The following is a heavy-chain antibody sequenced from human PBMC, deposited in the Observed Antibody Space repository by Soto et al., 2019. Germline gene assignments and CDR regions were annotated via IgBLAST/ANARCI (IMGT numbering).Heavy chain of an antibody. CDR3: ARERGRGGGNPHYFDY. CDR1: GGSISSGGYY. V-gene: IGHV4-31*03. CDR2: IYYSGST. Sequence: QVQLQESGPGLVKPSQTLSLTCTVSGGSISSGGYYWSWIRQHPGKGLEWIGYIYYSGSTYYNPSLKSRVTISVDTSKNQFALKLSSVTAADTAVYYCARERGRGGGNPHYFDYWGQGTLVTVSS. D-gene: IGHD2-15*01. J-gene: IGHJ4*02.